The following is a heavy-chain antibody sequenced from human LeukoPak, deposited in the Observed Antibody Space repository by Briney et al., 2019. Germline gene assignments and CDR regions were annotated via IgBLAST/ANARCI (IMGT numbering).Heavy chain of an antibody. D-gene: IGHD5-18*01. Sequence: GGSLRLSCAASGFTFSDYYMSWVRQAPGKGLEWGSYISGSGSTIYDADSVKGRFTISRDNAKNSLYLQMNSLRAEDTAVYYCARAWTGYSYGDYWGQGTLVTVSS. CDR1: GFTFSDYY. CDR3: ARAWTGYSYGDY. J-gene: IGHJ4*02. V-gene: IGHV3-11*01. CDR2: ISGSGSTI.